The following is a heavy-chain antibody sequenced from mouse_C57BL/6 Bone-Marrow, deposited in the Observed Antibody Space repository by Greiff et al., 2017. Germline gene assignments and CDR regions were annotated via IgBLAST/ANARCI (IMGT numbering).Heavy chain of an antibody. Sequence: QVQLQQPGAELVKPGASVKLSCKASGYTFTSYWMQWVKQRPGQGLEWIGEIDPSDSYTNYNQKFKGKATLTVDTSSSTAYMQLSSLTSEDSAVYYCASITTVVARYFDYWGQGTTLTVSS. CDR3: ASITTVVARYFDY. CDR2: IDPSDSYT. V-gene: IGHV1-50*01. D-gene: IGHD1-1*01. J-gene: IGHJ2*01. CDR1: GYTFTSYW.